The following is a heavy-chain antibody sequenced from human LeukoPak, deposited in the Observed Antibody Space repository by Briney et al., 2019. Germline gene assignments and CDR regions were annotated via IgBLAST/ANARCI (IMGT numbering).Heavy chain of an antibody. CDR3: ARSRGYCSSTICYRY. J-gene: IGHJ4*02. D-gene: IGHD2-2*02. CDR1: GFTFSSYS. CDR2: ISSSSSYI. V-gene: IGHV3-21*04. Sequence: GGSLRLSCAASGFTFSSYSMNWVRQAPGKGLEWVSSISSSSSYIYYADSVKGRFTISRDNAKNSLYLQMNSLRAEDTAVYYCARSRGYCSSTICYRYWGQGTLVTVSS.